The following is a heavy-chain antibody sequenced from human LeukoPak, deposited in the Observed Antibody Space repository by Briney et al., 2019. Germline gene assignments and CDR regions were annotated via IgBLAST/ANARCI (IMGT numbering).Heavy chain of an antibody. CDR2: ISSSGSTI. D-gene: IGHD3-22*01. J-gene: IGHJ5*02. V-gene: IGHV3-11*04. Sequence: GGSLRLSCAASGFTFSDYYMSWIRQAPGKGLEWVSYISSSGSTIYYADSVKGRFTISRENAKNSLYLQMNSLRAEDTAVYYCARDRGGYYYDSSGYEEGIWFDPWGQGTLVTVSS. CDR1: GFTFSDYY. CDR3: ARDRGGYYYDSSGYEEGIWFDP.